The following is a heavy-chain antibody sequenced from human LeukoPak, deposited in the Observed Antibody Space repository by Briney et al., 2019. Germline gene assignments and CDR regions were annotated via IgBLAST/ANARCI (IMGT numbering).Heavy chain of an antibody. Sequence: PSETLSLTCTVSGASIRSGDYYWSWIRQPPGKGLEWIGYIYDSGSTYYNPSLKSRTTISVDTSENRFSLKLSSVTATDTAVYYCARDCSGGSCYGAFDIWGQGTMVTVSS. CDR2: IYDSGST. J-gene: IGHJ3*02. D-gene: IGHD2-15*01. CDR3: ARDCSGGSCYGAFDI. V-gene: IGHV4-30-4*01. CDR1: GASIRSGDYY.